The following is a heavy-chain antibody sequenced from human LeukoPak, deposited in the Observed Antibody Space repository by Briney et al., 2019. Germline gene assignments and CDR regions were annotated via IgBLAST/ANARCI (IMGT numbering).Heavy chain of an antibody. V-gene: IGHV5-51*01. J-gene: IGHJ3*02. D-gene: IGHD2-15*01. CDR3: ARMIPGSADAFDI. CDR1: GYSFTSYL. CDR2: IYPGDSDT. Sequence: GDSLKISGKGSGYSFTSYLFGWVRQIPGKGLGWMGIIYPGDSDTRYSPSFQGQVTISADKSISTAYLKWRSLKASDTAMYYCARMIPGSADAFDIWGQGTMVTVSS.